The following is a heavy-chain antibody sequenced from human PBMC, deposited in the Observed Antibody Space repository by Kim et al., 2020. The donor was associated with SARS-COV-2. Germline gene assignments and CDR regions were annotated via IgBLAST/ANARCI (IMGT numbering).Heavy chain of an antibody. V-gene: IGHV3-11*01. J-gene: IGHJ6*03. CDR3: ASEVIHYILYYYYYMDV. D-gene: IGHD3-16*02. CDR2: SSGSTL. Sequence: SSGSTLYYADSVKGRFTISRDNAKNSLYLQMNSLRAEDTAVYYCASEVIHYILYYYYYMDV.